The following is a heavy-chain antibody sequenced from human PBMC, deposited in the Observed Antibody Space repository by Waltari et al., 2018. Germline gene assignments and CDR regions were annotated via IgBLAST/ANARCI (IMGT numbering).Heavy chain of an antibody. D-gene: IGHD5-12*01. Sequence: QVQLPGWGAGLLRPSETLSLPCAVPGGSFSGYYWSWIRQSPGKGLEWIGDVNHGGDTNYSPSLESRVTISVDMSKNQFSLKMRSVTAADTAIYYCARAPGYKGYFDYWGRGTLVTVSS. J-gene: IGHJ4*02. CDR1: GGSFSGYY. CDR2: VNHGGDT. V-gene: IGHV4-34*01. CDR3: ARAPGYKGYFDY.